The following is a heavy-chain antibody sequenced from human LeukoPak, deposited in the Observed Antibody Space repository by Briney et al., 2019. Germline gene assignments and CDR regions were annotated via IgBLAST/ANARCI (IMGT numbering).Heavy chain of an antibody. CDR3: ARDGVAPGIYFDY. CDR2: IKQDGSEK. J-gene: IGHJ4*02. V-gene: IGHV3-7*01. CDR1: GFTFSDYW. Sequence: GGSLRLSCAASGFTFSDYWMNWVRQAPGKGPEWVANIKQDGSEKYYVDSVKGRFTISRDNAKNSLYLQISSLRAEDTAVYYCARDGVAPGIYFDYWGQGALVTVSS. D-gene: IGHD2-2*01.